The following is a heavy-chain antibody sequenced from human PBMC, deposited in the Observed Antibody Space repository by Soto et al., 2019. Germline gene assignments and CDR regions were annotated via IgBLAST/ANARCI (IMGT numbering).Heavy chain of an antibody. V-gene: IGHV1-18*01. CDR3: ASDSPPVDY. CDR2: ISAYNGNT. J-gene: IGHJ4*02. Sequence: QVQLVQSGAEVKKPGASVKVSCKASGYTFSNYGISWVRQAPGQGLEWMGWISAYNGNTKYAQKLQGRVTMTTDTFTSTAYMELRGLRSDDTAVYYCASDSPPVDYWGQGTLVTVSS. CDR1: GYTFSNYG.